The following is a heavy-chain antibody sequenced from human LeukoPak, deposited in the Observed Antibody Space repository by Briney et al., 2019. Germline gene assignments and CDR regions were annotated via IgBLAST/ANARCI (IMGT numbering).Heavy chain of an antibody. Sequence: PGGSLRLSCAASGFSLSGYWMTWVRQAPGKGLEWVARLHADGVEQNYVDSVTGRFTMSRDNAKNSLDLQMNNLRVEDTAVYYCARGGYSFDYLGQGTLVAVSS. J-gene: IGHJ4*02. V-gene: IGHV3-7*01. CDR3: ARGGYSFDY. CDR2: LHADGVEQ. D-gene: IGHD5-18*01. CDR1: GFSLSGYW.